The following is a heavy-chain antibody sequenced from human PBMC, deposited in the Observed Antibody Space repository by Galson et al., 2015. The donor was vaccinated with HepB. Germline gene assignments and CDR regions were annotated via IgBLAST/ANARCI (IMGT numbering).Heavy chain of an antibody. CDR3: AREVPNCSSTSCYAGVGLDDYYYYGMDV. J-gene: IGHJ6*02. CDR2: ISAYNGDT. V-gene: IGHV1-18*01. Sequence: SVKVSCKASGYTFTSYGISWVRQAPGQGLEWMGWISAYNGDTNYAQKLQGRVTMTTDTSTSTAYMELRSLRSDDTAVYYRAREVPNCSSTSCYAGVGLDDYYYYGMDVWGQGTTVTVSS. CDR1: GYTFTSYG. D-gene: IGHD2-2*01.